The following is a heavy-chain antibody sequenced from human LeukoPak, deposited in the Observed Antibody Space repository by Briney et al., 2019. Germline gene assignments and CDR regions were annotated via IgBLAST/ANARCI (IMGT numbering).Heavy chain of an antibody. CDR2: ISAYNGNT. CDR3: ARDLSYDSSGPGGY. J-gene: IGHJ4*02. CDR1: GYTFTSYG. Sequence: AASVKVSCKASGYTFTSYGISWVRQAPGQGLEWMGWISAYNGNTNYAQKLQGRVTTTTDTSASTAYMELRSLRSDDTAVYYCARDLSYDSSGPGGYWGQGTLVTVSS. D-gene: IGHD3-22*01. V-gene: IGHV1-18*01.